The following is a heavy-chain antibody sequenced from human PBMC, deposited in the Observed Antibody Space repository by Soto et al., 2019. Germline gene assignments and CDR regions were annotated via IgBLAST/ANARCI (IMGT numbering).Heavy chain of an antibody. CDR3: ARYTVPTNFDY. D-gene: IGHD4-17*01. Sequence: PSETLSLTCTVSGGSISSYYWSWIRQPPGKGLEWIGYIYYSGSTNYNPSLKSRVTISVDTSKNQFSLKLSSVTAADTAVYYCARYTVPTNFDYWGQGTLVTVSS. CDR2: IYYSGST. J-gene: IGHJ4*02. CDR1: GGSISSYY. V-gene: IGHV4-59*01.